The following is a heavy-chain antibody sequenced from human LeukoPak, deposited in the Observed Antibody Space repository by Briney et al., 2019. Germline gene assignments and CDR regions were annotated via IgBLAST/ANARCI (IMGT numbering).Heavy chain of an antibody. V-gene: IGHV4-39*01. J-gene: IGHJ4*02. Sequence: SETLSLTCTVSGGSISSSSYYWAWVRQPPGKGLEWIGNIYYSGSTYYNPSLKSRVTMSVDTSKNQFSLKLSSVTAADTAVYYCARFNPAAGSFCFDYGGQGTLVTVSS. D-gene: IGHD6-13*01. CDR1: GGSISSSSYY. CDR2: IYYSGST. CDR3: ARFNPAAGSFCFDY.